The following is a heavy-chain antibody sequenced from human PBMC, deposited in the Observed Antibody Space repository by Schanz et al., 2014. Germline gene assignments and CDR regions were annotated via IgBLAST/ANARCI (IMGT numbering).Heavy chain of an antibody. CDR1: GFTFTNYA. V-gene: IGHV3-23*04. J-gene: IGHJ6*03. D-gene: IGHD6-19*01. CDR2: ISGSGGST. CDR3: ARDHQWLARYYMDV. Sequence: EVQLVESGGGLVQPGGSLRLSCAASGFTFTNYAMTWVRQAPGKGLEWVSGISGSGGSTYDADSVKGRFTISRDNAKNSLYLEMNSLRAGDTAVYYCARDHQWLARYYMDVWGKGTTVTVSS.